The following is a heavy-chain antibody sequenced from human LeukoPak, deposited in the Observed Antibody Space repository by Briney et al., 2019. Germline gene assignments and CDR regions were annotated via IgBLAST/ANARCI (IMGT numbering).Heavy chain of an antibody. V-gene: IGHV4-59*01. D-gene: IGHD5-24*01. CDR3: ARARDGHINNWFDP. CDR1: GGSINSYY. Sequence: SETLSLTCTVSGGSINSYYWSWIRQPPGKGLEWIGYIYYSGSTNYNPSLKSLVTISVDTSKNQYSLKMTSVTAADTAVYYCARARDGHINNWFDPWGQGTLVTVSS. CDR2: IYYSGST. J-gene: IGHJ5*02.